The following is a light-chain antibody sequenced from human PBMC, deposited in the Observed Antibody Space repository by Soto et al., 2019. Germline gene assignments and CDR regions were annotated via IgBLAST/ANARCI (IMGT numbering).Light chain of an antibody. CDR3: QQYGNSPLT. CDR2: GVS. J-gene: IGKJ4*01. CDR1: QSFRSDY. Sequence: EIVLTQSPATLSLSPGDRATLSCRASQSFRSDYFAWYQQKPGQAPRVIIFGVSTRATAIPDRFSGSGSGTDFTLTISRMEPEDFAPYYCQQYGNSPLTFGGGTKVDIK. V-gene: IGKV3-20*01.